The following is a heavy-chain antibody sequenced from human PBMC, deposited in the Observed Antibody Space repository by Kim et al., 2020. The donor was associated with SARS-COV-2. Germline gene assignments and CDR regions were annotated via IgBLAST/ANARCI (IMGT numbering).Heavy chain of an antibody. D-gene: IGHD6-13*01. Sequence: GGSLRLSCAASGFTFSSYAMSWVRQAPGKGLEWVSVIYSGGSSTYYADSVKGRFTISRDNSKNTLYLQMNSLRAEDTAVYYCAKDPGVEYSSSIYGMDVWGQGTTVTVSS. CDR1: GFTFSSYA. J-gene: IGHJ6*02. V-gene: IGHV3-23*03. CDR2: IYSGGSST. CDR3: AKDPGVEYSSSIYGMDV.